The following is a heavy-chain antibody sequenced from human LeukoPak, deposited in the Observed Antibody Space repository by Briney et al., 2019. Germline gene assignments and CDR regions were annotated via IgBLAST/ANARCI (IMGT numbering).Heavy chain of an antibody. Sequence: SQTLSLTCAISGDSVSSKYGTWNWIRQSPSRGLEWLGRTYYRLKWYKDYAESVKSRITINPDTSKNQFSLQLNSVTPEDTAVYYCARDGSSAVAGTCWFDPWGQGTLVTVSS. CDR3: ARDGSSAVAGTCWFDP. D-gene: IGHD6-19*01. CDR1: GDSVSSKYGT. CDR2: TYYRLKWYK. J-gene: IGHJ5*02. V-gene: IGHV6-1*01.